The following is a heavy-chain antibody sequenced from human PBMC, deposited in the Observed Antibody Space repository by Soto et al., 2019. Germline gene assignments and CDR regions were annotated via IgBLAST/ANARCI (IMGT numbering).Heavy chain of an antibody. D-gene: IGHD3-3*01. CDR1: GYTFTSYG. V-gene: IGHV1-18*01. J-gene: IGHJ6*02. Sequence: GASVKVSCKASGYTFTSYGISWVRQAPGQGLGKMGWISAYNGNKNYAQKLQGRVTMTTDTSTSTAYMALRSLRSDDTAVYFCAIFLRSGFAAPGPNYFYYYGMDVWGQGTTVTVSS. CDR2: ISAYNGNK. CDR3: AIFLRSGFAAPGPNYFYYYGMDV.